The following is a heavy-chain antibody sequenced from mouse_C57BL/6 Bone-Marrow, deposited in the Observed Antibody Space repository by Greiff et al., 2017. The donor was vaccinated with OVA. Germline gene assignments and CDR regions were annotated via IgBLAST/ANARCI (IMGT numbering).Heavy chain of an antibody. Sequence: VQLQQPGAELVKPGASVKLSCKASGYTFTSYWMQWVKQRPGQGLEWIGEIDPSDSYTNYNQKFKGQATLTVDTSSSPAYMQLSSLTSEDSAVYYCARTQRGAMDYWGQGTSVTVSS. V-gene: IGHV1-50*01. CDR1: GYTFTSYW. J-gene: IGHJ4*01. CDR2: IDPSDSYT. CDR3: ARTQRGAMDY.